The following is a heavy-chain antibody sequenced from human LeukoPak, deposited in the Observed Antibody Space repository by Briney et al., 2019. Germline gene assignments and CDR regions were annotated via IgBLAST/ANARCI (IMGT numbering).Heavy chain of an antibody. J-gene: IGHJ4*02. V-gene: IGHV4-34*01. CDR2: INHSGST. CDR1: GGSFSGYY. CDR3: ARGERDTAISY. D-gene: IGHD5-18*01. Sequence: PSETLSLTCAVYGGSFSGYYWSWIRQPPGKGLEWIGEINHSGSTNYNPSLKSRVTISVDTSKNQFSLKLSSVTAADTAVYYCARGERDTAISYWSQGTLVTVSS.